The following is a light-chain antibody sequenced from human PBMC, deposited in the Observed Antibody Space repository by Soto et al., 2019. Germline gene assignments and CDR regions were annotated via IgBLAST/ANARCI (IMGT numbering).Light chain of an antibody. Sequence: SYELTQPPSVSVAPGETARISCGGNNVGSRSVHWYQQKPGQAPFLVIYYDSDRPSGIPERFSGSNSGNTATLIISRVEDGDEGDYYCQVWEATGDQVVFGGGTKLTVL. J-gene: IGLJ2*01. CDR1: NVGSRS. CDR2: YDS. V-gene: IGLV3-21*01. CDR3: QVWEATGDQVV.